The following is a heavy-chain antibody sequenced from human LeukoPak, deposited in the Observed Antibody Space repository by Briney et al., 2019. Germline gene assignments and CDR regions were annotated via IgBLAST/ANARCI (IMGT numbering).Heavy chain of an antibody. J-gene: IGHJ4*02. V-gene: IGHV3-23*01. CDR2: ISGSGGST. CDR3: AKAPNFYYDSSGYYYYFDY. D-gene: IGHD3-22*01. CDR1: GFTFSSYA. Sequence: GSLRLSCAAPGFTFSSYAMSWVRQAPGKGLEWVSAISGSGGSTYYADSVKGRFTISRDNSKNTLYLQMNSLRAEDTAVYYCAKAPNFYYDSSGYYYYFDYWGQGTLVTVSS.